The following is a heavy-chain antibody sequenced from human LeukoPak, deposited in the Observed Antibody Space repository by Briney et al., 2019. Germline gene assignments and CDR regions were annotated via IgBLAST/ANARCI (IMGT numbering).Heavy chain of an antibody. CDR3: ARDLDYYDRIFDY. CDR2: ISSSGSTI. J-gene: IGHJ4*02. Sequence: GGSLRLSCAASGFTFSDYYMSWIRQAPGKGLEWASYISSSGSTIYYADSVKGRFTISRDNAKNSLYLQMNSLRAEDTAVYYCARDLDYYDRIFDYWGQGTLVTVSS. D-gene: IGHD3-22*01. CDR1: GFTFSDYY. V-gene: IGHV3-11*01.